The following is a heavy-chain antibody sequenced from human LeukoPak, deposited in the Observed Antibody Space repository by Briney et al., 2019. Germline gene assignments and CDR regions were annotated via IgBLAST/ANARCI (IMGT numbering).Heavy chain of an antibody. CDR1: GYSISSGYY. CDR2: IYHSGST. CDR3: ARVGKSGSRYYFDY. Sequence: ASETLSLTCAVSGYSISSGYYWGWIRQPPGKGLVWIGTIYHSGSTYYNPSLKSRVTVSVDTSKNQFSLKLSSVTAADTAVYYCARVGKSGSRYYFDYWGQGTLVTVSS. J-gene: IGHJ4*02. V-gene: IGHV4-38-2*01. D-gene: IGHD1-26*01.